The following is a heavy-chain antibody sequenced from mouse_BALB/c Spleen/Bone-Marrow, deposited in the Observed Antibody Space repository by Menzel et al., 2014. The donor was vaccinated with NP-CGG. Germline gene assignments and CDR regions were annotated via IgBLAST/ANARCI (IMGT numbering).Heavy chain of an antibody. Sequence: EVQLVESGGGLVQPGGSLRLSCATSGFTFTDYYMNWVRQPPGKALEWLGFIRNKANGYTTEYSASVKGRFTISRDNSQSSLYLQMNTLRAEDSATYYCARDSRSTVSHFDYWGQGTTLTVSS. CDR1: GFTFTDYY. CDR3: ARDSRSTVSHFDY. D-gene: IGHD1-1*01. CDR2: IRNKANGYTT. J-gene: IGHJ2*01. V-gene: IGHV7-3*02.